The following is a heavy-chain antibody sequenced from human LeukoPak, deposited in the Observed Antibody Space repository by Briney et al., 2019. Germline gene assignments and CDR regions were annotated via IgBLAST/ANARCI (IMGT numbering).Heavy chain of an antibody. V-gene: IGHV3-66*02. Sequence: GGSLRLSCAASGFSVGTNYMSWVRQAPGKGLEWLSVNSGGMTYYADSVKGRFTISRDNSKNTLYLQMNSLRAEDTAVYYCAKLVVTAIQMRAFDIWGQGTMVTVSS. D-gene: IGHD2-21*02. CDR3: AKLVVTAIQMRAFDI. CDR2: NSGGMT. CDR1: GFSVGTNY. J-gene: IGHJ3*02.